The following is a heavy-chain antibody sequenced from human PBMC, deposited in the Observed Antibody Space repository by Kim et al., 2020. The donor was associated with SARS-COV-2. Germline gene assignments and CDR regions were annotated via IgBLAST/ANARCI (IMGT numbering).Heavy chain of an antibody. Sequence: GGSLRLSCAASGFTFSTYGMHWVRQAPGKGLEWVALISYDGSNKYQADSVKGRVTISRDNSKNTLFLQMNSLRTEDAAMYYCAKALVRGVKFDYYGMDV. CDR2: ISYDGSNK. V-gene: IGHV3-30*18. CDR1: GFTFSTYG. CDR3: AKALVRGVKFDYYGMDV. D-gene: IGHD3-10*01. J-gene: IGHJ6*01.